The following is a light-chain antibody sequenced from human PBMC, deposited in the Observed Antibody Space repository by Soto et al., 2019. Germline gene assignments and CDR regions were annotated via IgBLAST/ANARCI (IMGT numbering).Light chain of an antibody. CDR3: QQYGTSPPT. CDR2: GAS. V-gene: IGKV3-20*01. Sequence: EIVFTQSPGTLSLSPGERATLSCRASQSVSSSYLAWYQHKPGQAPRLLISGASSRATGIPDRFSGSESGTDFTLTIGRLEPEDFAVYYCQQYGTSPPTFGQGTKVDIK. CDR1: QSVSSSY. J-gene: IGKJ1*01.